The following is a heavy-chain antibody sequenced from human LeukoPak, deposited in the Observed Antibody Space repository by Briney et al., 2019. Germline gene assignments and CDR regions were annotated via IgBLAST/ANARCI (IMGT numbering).Heavy chain of an antibody. V-gene: IGHV3-21*01. CDR1: GFTFNNYA. Sequence: GGSLRLSCAASGFTFNNYAMSWVRQAPGKGLEWVSSISSSSSYIYYADSVKGRFTISRDNAKNSLYLQMNSLRAEDTAVYYCARDSVRVGYGSGSLPFYWGQGTLVTVSS. J-gene: IGHJ4*02. D-gene: IGHD3-10*01. CDR3: ARDSVRVGYGSGSLPFY. CDR2: ISSSSSYI.